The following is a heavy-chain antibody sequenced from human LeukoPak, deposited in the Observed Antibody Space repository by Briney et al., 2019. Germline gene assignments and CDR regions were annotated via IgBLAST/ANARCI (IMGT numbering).Heavy chain of an antibody. CDR3: AKDGTPLGQQLIGIVDGYNYKGYYFDY. J-gene: IGHJ4*02. CDR1: GFTFSSYA. Sequence: GGSLRLSCAASGFTFSSYAMSWVRQAPGKGLEWVSAISGSGGSTYYADSVKGRFTISRDNSKNTLYLQMNSLRAEDTAVYYCAKDGTPLGQQLIGIVDGYNYKGYYFDYWGQGTLVTVSS. CDR2: ISGSGGST. D-gene: IGHD5-24*01. V-gene: IGHV3-23*01.